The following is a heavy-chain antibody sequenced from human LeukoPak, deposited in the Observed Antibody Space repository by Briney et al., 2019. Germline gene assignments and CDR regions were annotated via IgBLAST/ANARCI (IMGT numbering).Heavy chain of an antibody. J-gene: IGHJ3*02. CDR2: IYYSGST. CDR3: ARPYSGSYDDAFDI. V-gene: IGHV4-39*01. D-gene: IGHD1-26*01. CDR1: GGSISSSSYY. Sequence: SETLSLTCTVSGGSISSSSYYWGWIRQPPGKGLEWIGSIYYSGSTYYNPSLKSRVTISVDTSKNQFSLKLSSVTAADTAVYYCARPYSGSYDDAFDIWGQGTMVTVSS.